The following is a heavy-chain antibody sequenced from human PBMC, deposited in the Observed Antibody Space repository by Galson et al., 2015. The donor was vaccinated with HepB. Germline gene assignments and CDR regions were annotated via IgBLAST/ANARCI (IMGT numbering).Heavy chain of an antibody. CDR1: GYTFTSYA. Sequence: SVKVSCKASGYTFTSYAIHWVRQAPGQRLEWMGWINAGNGNTKYSQKFQGRVTITRDTSASTAYMELSSLRSEDTAVYYCARGRDIVVVVAAAPNWFDPWGQGTLVTVSS. CDR2: INAGNGNT. V-gene: IGHV1-3*01. D-gene: IGHD2-15*01. J-gene: IGHJ5*02. CDR3: ARGRDIVVVVAAAPNWFDP.